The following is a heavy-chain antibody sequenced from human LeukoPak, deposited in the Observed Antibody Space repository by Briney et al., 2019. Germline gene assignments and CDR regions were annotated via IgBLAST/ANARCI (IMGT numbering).Heavy chain of an antibody. CDR3: ARDLGYCTGGVCYMRLEGYYMDV. CDR2: IIPIFGTA. D-gene: IGHD2-8*02. V-gene: IGHV1-69*13. J-gene: IGHJ6*03. Sequence: ASVKVSCKASGGTFSSYAISWVRQAPGQGLEWMGGIIPIFGTANYAQKFQGRVTITADESTSTAYMELSSLRSEDTAVYYCARDLGYCTGGVCYMRLEGYYMDVWGKGTTVTVSS. CDR1: GGTFSSYA.